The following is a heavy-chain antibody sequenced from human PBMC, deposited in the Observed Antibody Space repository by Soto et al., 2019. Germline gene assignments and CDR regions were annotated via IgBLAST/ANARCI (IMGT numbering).Heavy chain of an antibody. V-gene: IGHV4-34*01. CDR3: ARGRRLGSSWYNYYYYYGMDV. J-gene: IGHJ6*02. D-gene: IGHD6-13*01. CDR2: INHSGST. CDR1: GGSFSGYY. Sequence: SETLSLTCAVYGGSFSGYYWSWIRQPPGKGLEWIGEINHSGSTNYNPSLKSRVTLSVETSKNHLSLKPSSVTAADTAVYYCARGRRLGSSWYNYYYYYGMDVWGQGTTVTVS.